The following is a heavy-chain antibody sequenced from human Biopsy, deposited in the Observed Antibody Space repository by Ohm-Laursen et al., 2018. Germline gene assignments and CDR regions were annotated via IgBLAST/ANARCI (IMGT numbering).Heavy chain of an antibody. J-gene: IGHJ3*02. CDR1: DASASSGRYY. Sequence: TLSLTCTVSDASASSGRYYWTWIRQPPRKPLEWIGYFYSSGTTRYNPSLENRLSISMDTSKNEVSLRLTSMTAADTAVYFCARAPADQYAARNYYSSHAFDMWGQGTKVTVSS. V-gene: IGHV4-61*01. CDR3: ARAPADQYAARNYYSSHAFDM. CDR2: FYSSGTT. D-gene: IGHD3-10*01.